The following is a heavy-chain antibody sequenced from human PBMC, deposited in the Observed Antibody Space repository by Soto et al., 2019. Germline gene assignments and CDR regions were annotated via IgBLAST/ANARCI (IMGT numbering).Heavy chain of an antibody. V-gene: IGHV1-8*01. CDR2: MNPNSGNT. Sequence: ASVKVSCKASGYTFTSYDINWVRQATGQGLEWMGWMNPNSGNTGYAQKFQGRVTMTRNTSISTAYMELSSLRSEDTAVYYCLGGGSHWDAFDIWGQGTMVTVSS. CDR3: LGGGSHWDAFDI. CDR1: GYTFTSYD. J-gene: IGHJ3*02. D-gene: IGHD2-15*01.